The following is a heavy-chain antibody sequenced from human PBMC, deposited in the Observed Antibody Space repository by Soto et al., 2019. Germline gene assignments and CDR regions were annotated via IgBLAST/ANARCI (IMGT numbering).Heavy chain of an antibody. V-gene: IGHV1-69*01. J-gene: IGHJ4*02. CDR3: ARVFPDGWVEPGVVRGYLDT. CDR1: ADSFSSYG. CDR2: IIPIFGTT. D-gene: IGHD3-3*01. Sequence: QVQLVQSGAEVKEPGSAVKVSCKAPADSFSSYGISWVRQAPGQGLECMGGIIPIFGTTNYAEKFQGRVTITADESTNTAYMELSSLRAEDTALYYCARVFPDGWVEPGVVRGYLDTWGRGTLVNVSS.